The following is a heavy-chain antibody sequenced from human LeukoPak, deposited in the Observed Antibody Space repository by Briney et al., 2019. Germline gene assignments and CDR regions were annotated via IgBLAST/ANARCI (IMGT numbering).Heavy chain of an antibody. CDR3: ARDSSIVGADWFDP. J-gene: IGHJ5*02. Sequence: PSETLSLTCTVSGGSISSYYWSWIRQPPGKGLEWIGYIYYSGSTNYNPSLKSRVTISVDTSKNQFSLKLSSVTAADTAVYYCARDSSIVGADWFDPWGQGTLVTVSS. D-gene: IGHD1-26*01. CDR2: IYYSGST. V-gene: IGHV4-59*01. CDR1: GGSISSYY.